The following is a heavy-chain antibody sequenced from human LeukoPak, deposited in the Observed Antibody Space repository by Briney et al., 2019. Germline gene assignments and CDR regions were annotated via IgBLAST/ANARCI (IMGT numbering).Heavy chain of an antibody. Sequence: ASVKVSCKASGYTFTSYDINWVRQATGQGLEWMGWMNPNSGNTGYAQKFQGRVTITRNTSISTAYMELSSLRSEDTAVYYCARGPYYYGSGSTYYYYYYMDVWGKGTTVTVSS. D-gene: IGHD3-10*01. CDR2: MNPNSGNT. J-gene: IGHJ6*03. CDR3: ARGPYYYGSGSTYYYYYYMDV. V-gene: IGHV1-8*03. CDR1: GYTFTSYD.